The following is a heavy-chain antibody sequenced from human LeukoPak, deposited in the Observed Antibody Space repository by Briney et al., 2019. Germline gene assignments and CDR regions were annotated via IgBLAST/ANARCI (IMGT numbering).Heavy chain of an antibody. V-gene: IGHV4-59*01. Sequence: SETLSLTCTVSGGSISSYFWSWIRQPPGKGLAWIGYIYYSGSTNYNPSLKTRVTISVDTSKNQFSLKLSSVTAADTAVYYCARETGDTAMVTGTFDYWGQGTLVTVSS. CDR1: GGSISSYF. J-gene: IGHJ4*02. D-gene: IGHD5-18*01. CDR3: ARETGDTAMVTGTFDY. CDR2: IYYSGST.